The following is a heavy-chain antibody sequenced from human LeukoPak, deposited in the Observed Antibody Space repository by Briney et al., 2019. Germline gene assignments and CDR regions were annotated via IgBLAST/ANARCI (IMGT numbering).Heavy chain of an antibody. D-gene: IGHD5-18*01. CDR3: ARDRYSYGYDY. V-gene: IGHV3-74*01. CDR2: INSDGSST. Sequence: GGSLRLSCAASGFTFNSYWMHWVRQAPGKGLVWVSRINSDGSSTSYADSVKGRFTISRDNAKNTLYLQMNSLRAEDTAVYYCARDRYSYGYDYWGQGTLVTVSS. J-gene: IGHJ4*02. CDR1: GFTFNSYW.